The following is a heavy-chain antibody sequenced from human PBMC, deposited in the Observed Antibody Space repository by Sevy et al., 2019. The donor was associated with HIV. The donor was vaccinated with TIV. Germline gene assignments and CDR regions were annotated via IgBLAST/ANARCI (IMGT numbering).Heavy chain of an antibody. D-gene: IGHD5-18*01. V-gene: IGHV3-23*01. CDR1: GFTFSTYT. J-gene: IGHJ4*02. Sequence: GGSLRLSCAASGFTFSTYTMNWVRQAPGKGPEWVSGINNGGSTYYADSVKGRFTISRDNSKKMVFLQMNSLRSEDTAVYYCASGDTTMITDLDYWGQGALVTVSS. CDR2: INNGGST. CDR3: ASGDTTMITDLDY.